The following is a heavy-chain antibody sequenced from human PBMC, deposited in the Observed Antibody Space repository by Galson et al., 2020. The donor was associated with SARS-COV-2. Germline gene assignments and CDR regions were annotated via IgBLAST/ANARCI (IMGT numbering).Heavy chain of an antibody. J-gene: IGHJ4*02. CDR2: LCWNDDE. Sequence: SGPTLVKPTQTLTLTCTFSGFSRSTSGVGVGWIRQPPGKALEWLALLCWNDDERYSPSLKSRLTITKDTSKNQVVLTMTNMDPVDTATYYCAHRLKDGSGSYFLLDYWGQGILVTVSS. CDR1: GFSRSTSGVG. V-gene: IGHV2-5*01. D-gene: IGHD3-10*01. CDR3: AHRLKDGSGSYFLLDY.